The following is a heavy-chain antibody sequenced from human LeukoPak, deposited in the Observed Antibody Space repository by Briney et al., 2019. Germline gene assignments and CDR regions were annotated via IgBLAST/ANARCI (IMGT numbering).Heavy chain of an antibody. J-gene: IGHJ2*01. CDR3: AKGGANYFGTSGRLVVYWYFDL. CDR2: ISGSDGST. D-gene: IGHD3-22*01. Sequence: PGGSLRLSCAASGFTFSSYAMSWVRQAPGKGLEWVSAISGSDGSTYYADSVKGRFTISRDNSKNTLYLQMNSLRADDTAVYYCAKGGANYFGTSGRLVVYWYFDLWGRGTLVTVSS. V-gene: IGHV3-23*01. CDR1: GFTFSSYA.